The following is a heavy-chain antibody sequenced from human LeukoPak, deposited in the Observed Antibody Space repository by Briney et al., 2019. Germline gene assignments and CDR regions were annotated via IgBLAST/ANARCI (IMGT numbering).Heavy chain of an antibody. V-gene: IGHV3-21*01. CDR2: ISSSSSYI. CDR1: GFTFSSYS. CDR3: ARDPGYYGPGSYYRLYNWFDP. D-gene: IGHD3-10*01. J-gene: IGHJ5*02. Sequence: KPGGSLRLPCAASGFTFSSYSMNWVRQAPGKGLEWVSSISSSSSYIYYADPVKGRFTISRDNAKNSLYLQMNSLRAEDTAVYYCARDPGYYGPGSYYRLYNWFDPWGQGTLVTVSS.